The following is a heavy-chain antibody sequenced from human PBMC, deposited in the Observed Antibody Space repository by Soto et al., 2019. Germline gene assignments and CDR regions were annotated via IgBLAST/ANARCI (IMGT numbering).Heavy chain of an antibody. Sequence: ASVKVSCKASGYTFTSYAMHWVRQAPGQRLEWMGWINAGNGNTKYSQKFQGRVTITRDTSASTAYMELSSLRSEDTAVYYCAIEYGGTGAFYFWGQGTMVTVSS. J-gene: IGHJ3*01. CDR2: INAGNGNT. CDR1: GYTFTSYA. V-gene: IGHV1-3*01. CDR3: AIEYGGTGAFYF. D-gene: IGHD4-17*01.